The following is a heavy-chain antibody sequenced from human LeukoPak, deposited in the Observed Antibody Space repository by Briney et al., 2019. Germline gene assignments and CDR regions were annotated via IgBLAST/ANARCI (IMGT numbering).Heavy chain of an antibody. CDR2: IYDSGST. CDR3: ARHAWGSSWYYWFDP. CDR1: GGSISSSSHY. D-gene: IGHD6-13*01. V-gene: IGHV4-39*01. J-gene: IGHJ5*02. Sequence: PSETLSLTCTVSGGSISSSSHYWGWIRQPPGKGLEWSGSIYDSGSTYYNPSLKSRVTISVDTSKNQFSLKLTSMTAADTAVYYCARHAWGSSWYYWFDPWGQRTLVTVSS.